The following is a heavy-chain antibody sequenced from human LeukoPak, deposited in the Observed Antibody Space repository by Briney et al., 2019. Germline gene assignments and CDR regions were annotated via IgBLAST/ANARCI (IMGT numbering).Heavy chain of an antibody. J-gene: IGHJ6*02. V-gene: IGHV3-13*01. CDR1: GFTFSSYD. CDR3: ARLNYYYYGMDV. Sequence: GGSLRLSCAASGFTFSSYDMHWVRQATGKGLEWVSAIGTAGDTYYPGSVRGRFTISRENAKNSLYLQMNSLRAGDTAVYYCARLNYYYYGMDVWGQGTTVTVSS. CDR2: IGTAGDT.